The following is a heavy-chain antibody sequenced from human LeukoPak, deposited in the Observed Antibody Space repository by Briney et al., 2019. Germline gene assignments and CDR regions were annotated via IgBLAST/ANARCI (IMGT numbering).Heavy chain of an antibody. J-gene: IGHJ4*02. V-gene: IGHV3-15*01. CDR3: TTDPLWFGEFYSGY. Sequence: GGSLRLSCAASGFTFSNAWTSWVRQAPGKGLXXXXXIKSKTDGGTTDYAAPVKGRFTISRDDSKNTLYLQMNSLKTEDTAVYYCTTDPLWFGEFYSGYWGQGTLVTVSS. D-gene: IGHD3-10*01. CDR2: IKSKTDGGTT. CDR1: GFTFSNAW.